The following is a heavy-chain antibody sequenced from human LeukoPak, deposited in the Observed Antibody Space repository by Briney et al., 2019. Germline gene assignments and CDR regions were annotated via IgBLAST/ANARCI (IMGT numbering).Heavy chain of an antibody. V-gene: IGHV4-59*01. J-gene: IGHJ5*02. Sequence: SETLSLTCTVSGGSISSYYWSWIRQPPGKGLEWIGYIHYSGSTNYNPSLKSRVTISVDTSKNQFSLKLSSVTAADTAVYYCARDRQGWFDPWGQGTLVTVSS. D-gene: IGHD6-6*01. CDR3: ARDRQGWFDP. CDR2: IHYSGST. CDR1: GGSISSYY.